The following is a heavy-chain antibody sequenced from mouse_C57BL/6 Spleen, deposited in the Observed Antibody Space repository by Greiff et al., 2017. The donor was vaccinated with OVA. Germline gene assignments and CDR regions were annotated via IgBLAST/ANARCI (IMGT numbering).Heavy chain of an antibody. J-gene: IGHJ3*01. Sequence: VQLQQSDAELVKPGASVKISCKVSGYTFTDHTIHWMKQRPEQGLEWIGYIYPGDGSTKYNEKFKGKATLTADKSSSTAYMQLNSLTSEYSAVYFCARSFYYGSSPFAYWGQGTLVTVSA. CDR1: GYTFTDHT. V-gene: IGHV1-78*01. CDR3: ARSFYYGSSPFAY. CDR2: IYPGDGST. D-gene: IGHD1-1*01.